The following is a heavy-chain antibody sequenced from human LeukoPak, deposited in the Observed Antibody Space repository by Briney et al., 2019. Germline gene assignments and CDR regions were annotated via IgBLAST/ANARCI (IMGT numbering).Heavy chain of an antibody. CDR2: IYYSGST. V-gene: IGHV4-59*12. D-gene: IGHD6-19*01. Sequence: KPSATLSLTCTVSGGSISSYYWSWIRQPPGKGLEWIGYIYYSGSTNYNPSLKSRVTMSVDTSKNQSSLKLSSVTAADTAVYYCARAVDIAVGRFYFDYWGQGTLVTVSS. J-gene: IGHJ4*02. CDR1: GGSISSYY. CDR3: ARAVDIAVGRFYFDY.